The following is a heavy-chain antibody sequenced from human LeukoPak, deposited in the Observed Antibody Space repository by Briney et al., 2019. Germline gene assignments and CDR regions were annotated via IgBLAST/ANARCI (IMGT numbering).Heavy chain of an antibody. CDR1: GFIFSPYA. J-gene: IGHJ4*02. V-gene: IGHV3-64D*06. D-gene: IGHD6-13*01. CDR3: VKDRWVDH. CDR2: ISSEGKTT. Sequence: PGGSLRLSCSASGFIFSPYAMHWVRQAPGKGLEYVSSISSEGKTTYYADSVKGRFTISRDNSKNTLYLQMSSLRPEDTAVYYCVKDRWVDHWGQGTLVTDSS.